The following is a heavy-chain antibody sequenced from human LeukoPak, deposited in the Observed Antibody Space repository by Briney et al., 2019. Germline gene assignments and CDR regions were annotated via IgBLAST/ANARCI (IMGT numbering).Heavy chain of an antibody. Sequence: GGSLRLSWAASGFTFSRYWMHWVRQTPGKGLVWVSRINSDGSSTRYADSVKGRFTISRDNAKNTLDLQMSSLRAEDTAVYYCARVDCSGGSCYFDYWGQGTLVTVSS. V-gene: IGHV3-74*01. CDR3: ARVDCSGGSCYFDY. J-gene: IGHJ4*02. CDR1: GFTFSRYW. D-gene: IGHD2-15*01. CDR2: INSDGSST.